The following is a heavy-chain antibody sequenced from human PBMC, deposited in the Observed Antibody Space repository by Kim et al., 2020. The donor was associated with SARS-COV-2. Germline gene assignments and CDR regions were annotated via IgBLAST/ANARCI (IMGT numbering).Heavy chain of an antibody. CDR3: ARGRVSSSWYDY. Sequence: YNPSLKMLVTISVDTSKNQFSLKLSSVTAADTAVYYCARGRVSSSWYDYWGQGTLVTVSS. J-gene: IGHJ4*02. D-gene: IGHD6-13*01. V-gene: IGHV4-34*01.